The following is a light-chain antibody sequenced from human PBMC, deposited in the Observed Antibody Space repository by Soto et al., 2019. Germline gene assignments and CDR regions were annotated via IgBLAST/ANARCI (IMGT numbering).Light chain of an antibody. V-gene: IGKV3-11*01. CDR3: QQRTNWPPLYT. CDR1: QSVSTY. J-gene: IGKJ2*01. Sequence: EIVLTQSPATLYLSPGERATLSCRASQSVSTYLAWYQQKPGRSPRLLIYDASNRATGIPARFSGSGSGTDFTLTISSLEPEDFAVYYCQQRTNWPPLYTFGQGTKLEIK. CDR2: DAS.